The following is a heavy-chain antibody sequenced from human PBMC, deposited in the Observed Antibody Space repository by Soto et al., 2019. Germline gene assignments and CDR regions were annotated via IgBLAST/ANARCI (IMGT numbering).Heavy chain of an antibody. CDR1: GGSFSGYY. V-gene: IGHV4-34*01. CDR3: TSGEEESQYDSSVGAFDI. CDR2: INHSGST. J-gene: IGHJ3*02. D-gene: IGHD2-15*01. Sequence: SETLSLTCAVYGGSFSGYYWSWIRQSPGKGLEWIGEINHSGSTNYNPSLKSRVTISVDTSKNQFSLKLSSVTAADTAVYYCTSGEEESQYDSSVGAFDIWGQGTMVTVSS.